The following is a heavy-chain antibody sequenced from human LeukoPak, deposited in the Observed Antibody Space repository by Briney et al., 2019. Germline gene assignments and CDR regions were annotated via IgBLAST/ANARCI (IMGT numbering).Heavy chain of an antibody. Sequence: ASVKVSCKASGYTFTGYYMHWVRQAPGQGLEWMGWINPNSGGTNYAQKFQGRVTMTRDTSISTAYMELSGLTSDDTSVYYCARDPAVLPNYVEIPAHAGFDSWGLGIPVTVSS. CDR1: GYTFTGYY. V-gene: IGHV1-2*02. CDR2: INPNSGGT. J-gene: IGHJ4*02. CDR3: ARDPAVLPNYVEIPAHAGFDS. D-gene: IGHD2-2*01.